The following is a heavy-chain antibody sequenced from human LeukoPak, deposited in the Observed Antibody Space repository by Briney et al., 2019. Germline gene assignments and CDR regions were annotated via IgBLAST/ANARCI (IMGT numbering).Heavy chain of an antibody. J-gene: IGHJ6*03. CDR3: ARAAGDWYDYYYMDV. V-gene: IGHV7-4-1*02. CDR2: INTNTGNP. D-gene: IGHD2-21*02. CDR1: GYTFTRYN. Sequence: ASVKVSCKASGYTFTRYNINWVRQAPGQGLEWMGWINTNTGNPTYAQGFTGRFVFSLDTSVSTAYLQISSLKAEDTAVYYCARAAGDWYDYYYMDVWGKGTTVTVSS.